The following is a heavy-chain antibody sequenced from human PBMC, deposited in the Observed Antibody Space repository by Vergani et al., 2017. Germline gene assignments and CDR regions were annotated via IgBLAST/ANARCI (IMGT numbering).Heavy chain of an antibody. Sequence: EVQLLESGGGLVQPGRSLRLSCAASGFTFDDYAMHWVRQAPGKGLEWVSAISGSGGSTYYADSVKGRFTISRDNSKNTLYLQMNSLRAEDTAVYYCAGRNLIGYSYGYDAFDIWGQGTMVTVSS. CDR3: AGRNLIGYSYGYDAFDI. CDR1: GFTFDDYA. D-gene: IGHD5-18*01. CDR2: ISGSGGST. J-gene: IGHJ3*02. V-gene: IGHV3-23*01.